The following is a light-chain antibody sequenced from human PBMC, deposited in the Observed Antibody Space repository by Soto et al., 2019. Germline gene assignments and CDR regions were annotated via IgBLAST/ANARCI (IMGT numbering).Light chain of an antibody. CDR1: QSILYSPNNKNY. Sequence: DIVMTQSPDSMAVSLGERATINCKSSQSILYSPNNKNYLAWYQQKPGQPPKLLIYWASTRESGVPDRFSGSGSGTDFTLTISSLQDEDVAVYYCQQYYDVPQNFGQGTMVEIK. J-gene: IGKJ1*01. CDR3: QQYYDVPQN. CDR2: WAS. V-gene: IGKV4-1*01.